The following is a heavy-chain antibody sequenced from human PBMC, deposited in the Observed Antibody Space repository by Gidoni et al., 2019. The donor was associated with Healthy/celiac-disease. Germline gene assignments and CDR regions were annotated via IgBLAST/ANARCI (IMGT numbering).Heavy chain of an antibody. CDR2: ISSNGGST. J-gene: IGHJ6*02. CDR1: GFTFSSYA. Sequence: EVQLVESGGGLVQPGGSLRLSCPASGFTFSSYAMHWVRQAPGKGLEYVSAISSNGGSTYYADSVKGRFTISRDNSKNTLYLQMSSLRAEDTAVYYCVNGPGSTYGMDVWGQGTTVTVSS. CDR3: VNGPGSTYGMDV. V-gene: IGHV3-64D*08.